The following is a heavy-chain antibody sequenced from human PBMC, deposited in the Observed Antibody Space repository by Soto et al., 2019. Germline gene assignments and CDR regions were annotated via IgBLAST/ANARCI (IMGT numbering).Heavy chain of an antibody. CDR1: GGSLSNYK. Sequence: SETLSLTCTVSGGSLSNYKWNWVRQSAGKGLEWIGRIYSNGEAYYNPSLKSRVTMSLDTLNNQVSLRLSSVTAAVTAKYYCARERTYQLSGDDTLDIWGLGTMVTVSS. J-gene: IGHJ3*02. D-gene: IGHD2-2*01. V-gene: IGHV4-4*07. CDR2: IYSNGEA. CDR3: ARERTYQLSGDDTLDI.